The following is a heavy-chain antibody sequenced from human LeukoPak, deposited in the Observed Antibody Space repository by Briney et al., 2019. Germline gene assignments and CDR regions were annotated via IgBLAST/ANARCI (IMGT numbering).Heavy chain of an antibody. V-gene: IGHV1-8*03. CDR3: ARGRYSYGPDY. J-gene: IGHJ4*02. Sequence: ASVKVSCKASGGTFSSYAISWVRQAPGQGLEWMGWMNPNSGNTGYAQKFQGRVTITRNTSISTAYMELSSLRSEDTAVYYCARGRYSYGPDYWGQGTLVTVSS. CDR2: MNPNSGNT. CDR1: GGTFSSYA. D-gene: IGHD5-18*01.